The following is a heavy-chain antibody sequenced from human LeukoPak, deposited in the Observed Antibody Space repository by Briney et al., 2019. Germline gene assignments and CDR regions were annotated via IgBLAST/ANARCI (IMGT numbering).Heavy chain of an antibody. Sequence: PGGSLGLSCAASAFTFSSYWMSWVRQAPGKGLEWVANIKQDGSEKYYVDSVKGRFTISRDNAKNSLYLQMNSLRAEDTAVYYCARARYYYDSNPGYWGQGTLVTVSS. J-gene: IGHJ4*02. CDR1: AFTFSSYW. CDR3: ARARYYYDSNPGY. CDR2: IKQDGSEK. V-gene: IGHV3-7*01. D-gene: IGHD3-22*01.